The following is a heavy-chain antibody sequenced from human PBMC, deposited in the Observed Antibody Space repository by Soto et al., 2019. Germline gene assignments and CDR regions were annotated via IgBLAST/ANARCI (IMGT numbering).Heavy chain of an antibody. CDR3: ARAGRGSGNFAPRMDV. V-gene: IGHV4-34*01. D-gene: IGHD3-10*01. J-gene: IGHJ6*02. CDR1: GGSFSGYY. CDR2: INHSGST. Sequence: SETLSLTCAVYGGSFSGYYWSWIRQPPGKGLEWIGEINHSGSTNYNPSLKSRVTISVDTSKNQFSLKLSSVTAADTAVYYCARAGRGSGNFAPRMDVWGQGTTVTVSS.